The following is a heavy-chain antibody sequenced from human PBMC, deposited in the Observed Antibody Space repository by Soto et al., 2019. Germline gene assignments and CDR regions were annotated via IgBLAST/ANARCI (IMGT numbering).Heavy chain of an antibody. V-gene: IGHV3-30*18. CDR1: GFTFSSYG. D-gene: IGHD2-8*01. J-gene: IGHJ4*02. Sequence: GGSLRLSCAASGFTFSSYGMHWVRQAPGKGLEWVAVISYDGSNKYYADSVKGRFTISRDNSKNTLYLQMNSLRAEDTAVYYCAKVGGGGYCTNGVCYLDYWGQGTLVTVSS. CDR3: AKVGGGGYCTNGVCYLDY. CDR2: ISYDGSNK.